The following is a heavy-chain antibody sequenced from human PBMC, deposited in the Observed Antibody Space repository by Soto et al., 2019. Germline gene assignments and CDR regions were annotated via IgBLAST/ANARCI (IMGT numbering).Heavy chain of an antibody. D-gene: IGHD1-20*01. CDR2: ISYDGSNK. CDR3: AKDPRGDNWNFGGVDY. Sequence: QVQLVESGGGVVQPGRSLRLSCAASGFTFSSYGMHWVRQAPGKGLEWVAVISYDGSNKYYADSVKGRFTISRDNSKNTLYLQMNSLRAEDTDVYYCAKDPRGDNWNFGGVDYWGQGTLVTVSS. J-gene: IGHJ4*02. V-gene: IGHV3-30*18. CDR1: GFTFSSYG.